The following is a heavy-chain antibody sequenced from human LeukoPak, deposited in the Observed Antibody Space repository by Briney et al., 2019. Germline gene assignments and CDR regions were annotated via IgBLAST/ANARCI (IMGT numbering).Heavy chain of an antibody. CDR1: GFTFSSYA. CDR3: AKAPIYDSTGYYREYDY. V-gene: IGHV3-23*01. J-gene: IGHJ4*02. D-gene: IGHD3-22*01. CDR2: ISHTGGST. Sequence: PGGSLRLSCAASGFTFSSYALSWVRQAPGMGLQWVSAISHTGGSTYYADSVKGRFTISRDNSKNTLYLQMNRLRADDTAVYYCAKAPIYDSTGYYREYDYWGQGTLVTVSS.